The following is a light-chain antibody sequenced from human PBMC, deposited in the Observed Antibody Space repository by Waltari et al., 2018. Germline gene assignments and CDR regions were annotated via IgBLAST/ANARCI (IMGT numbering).Light chain of an antibody. J-gene: IGLJ2*01. CDR1: SSDAGGYNF. CDR2: DVT. Sequence: QSALTQPASVSGSPGQSITISCTGTSSDAGGYNFVSWYQQHPGKAPKLMIYDVTKRPSGVSNRFSGSKSGNTASLTISGLQAEDEADYYCYSYEGSSTLVFGGGTKLTVL. CDR3: YSYEGSSTLV. V-gene: IGLV2-23*02.